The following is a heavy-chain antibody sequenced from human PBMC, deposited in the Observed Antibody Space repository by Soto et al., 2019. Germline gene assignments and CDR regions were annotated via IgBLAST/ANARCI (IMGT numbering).Heavy chain of an antibody. CDR3: TRDASRDSSARGWFDP. D-gene: IGHD6-13*01. J-gene: IGHJ5*02. Sequence: PGVCLSLSCSASGFPFRSFTMNWVRQAPGKGLEWVSTISSNSAYIYYTDALRDRFTISRDNAKNSLHLQMNSLRAEDTAVYYCTRDASRDSSARGWFDPWGPGTLVTVSS. CDR1: GFPFRSFT. CDR2: ISSNSAYI. V-gene: IGHV3-21*01.